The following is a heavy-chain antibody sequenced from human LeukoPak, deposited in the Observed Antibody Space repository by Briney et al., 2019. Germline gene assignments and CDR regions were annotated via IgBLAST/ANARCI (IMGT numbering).Heavy chain of an antibody. D-gene: IGHD3-16*01. J-gene: IGHJ6*02. CDR1: GYSFTSYW. CDR2: IYPGDSDT. V-gene: IGHV5-51*01. CDR3: ARMSQEGYYYYGMDV. Sequence: GESLKISCKGSGYSFTSYWIGWVRQMPGKGLECMGIIYPGDSDTRYSPSFQGQVTISADKSISTAYLQWSSLKASDTAMYYCARMSQEGYYYYGMDVWGQGTTVTVSS.